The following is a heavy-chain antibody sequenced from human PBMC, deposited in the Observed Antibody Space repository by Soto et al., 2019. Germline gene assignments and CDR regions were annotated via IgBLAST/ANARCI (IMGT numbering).Heavy chain of an antibody. J-gene: IGHJ3*02. V-gene: IGHV1-69*02. Sequence: QVQLVQSGAEVKKPGSSVKVSCKASGGTFSSYTISWVRQAPGQGLEWMGRIIPILGIANYAQKFQGRVTITADKSTSTAYMELSSLRSEDTAVYYCASLNEYRSSGDAFDIWGQGTMVTVSS. CDR1: GGTFSSYT. CDR3: ASLNEYRSSGDAFDI. D-gene: IGHD6-6*01. CDR2: IIPILGIA.